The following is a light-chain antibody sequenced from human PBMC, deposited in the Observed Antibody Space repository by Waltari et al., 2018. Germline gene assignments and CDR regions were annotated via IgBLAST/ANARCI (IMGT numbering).Light chain of an antibody. V-gene: IGLV1-44*01. CDR3: AAWDDNLNGVV. CDR1: SSNIGSNT. J-gene: IGLJ2*01. Sequence: QSVLTQPPSASGTPGQRVTISCSGSSSNIGSNTANWYQQPPGTAPKLLIYDNIDRPSGVPDRFSGSKSGTSASLAISELQSEDEADYHCAAWDDNLNGVVFGGGTKLTVL. CDR2: DNI.